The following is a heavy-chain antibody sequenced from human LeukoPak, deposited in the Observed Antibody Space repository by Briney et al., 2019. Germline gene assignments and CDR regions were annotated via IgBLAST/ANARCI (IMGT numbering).Heavy chain of an antibody. D-gene: IGHD5-18*01. CDR2: IYYSGST. V-gene: IGHV4-31*03. Sequence: PSETLSLTCTVSGVSISSGGYYWSWIRQHPGKGLEWIGYIYYSGSTYYNPSLKSRVTITVDTSKNQFSLKLSSVTAADTAVYYCAGQRIQPPFDYWGQGTLVTVSS. CDR3: AGQRIQPPFDY. J-gene: IGHJ4*02. CDR1: GVSISSGGYY.